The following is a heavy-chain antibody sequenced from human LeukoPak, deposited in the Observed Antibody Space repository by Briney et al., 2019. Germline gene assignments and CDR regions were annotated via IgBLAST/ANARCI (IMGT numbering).Heavy chain of an antibody. D-gene: IGHD4-17*01. CDR2: IYSGGST. J-gene: IGHJ5*02. CDR1: GFTVSSNY. V-gene: IGHV3-53*01. CDR3: ARSWGDDYGVIRGWFDP. Sequence: GGSLRLSCAASGFTVSSNYMSWVRQAPGKGLEWVSVIYSGGSTYYADSVKGRFTISRDNSKNTLYLQMNSLRAEDTAVYYCARSWGDDYGVIRGWFDPWGQGTLVTVSS.